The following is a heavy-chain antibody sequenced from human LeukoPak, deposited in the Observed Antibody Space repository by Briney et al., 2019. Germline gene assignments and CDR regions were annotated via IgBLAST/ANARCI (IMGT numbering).Heavy chain of an antibody. Sequence: GGSLRLSCAASGFTFSSYSMNWVRQAPGKGLEWVSSISSSSSYIYYADSVKGRFTISRDNAKNSLYLQMNSLRAEDTAVYYCARALYFGGISGGYHYYMDVWGKGTTVTVSS. J-gene: IGHJ6*03. CDR3: ARALYFGGISGGYHYYMDV. CDR1: GFTFSSYS. CDR2: ISSSSSYI. V-gene: IGHV3-21*01. D-gene: IGHD3-10*01.